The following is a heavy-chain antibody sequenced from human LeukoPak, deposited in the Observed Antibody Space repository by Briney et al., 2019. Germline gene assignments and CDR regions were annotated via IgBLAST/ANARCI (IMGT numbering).Heavy chain of an antibody. CDR2: ISHSGST. J-gene: IGHJ3*01. Sequence: SETLSLTCAVHGESLWGHFWSWLRQPPGKGLEWIAEISHSGSTNYNPSLMSRVTTSVDTSKNQFFLNVNSVTAADTAIYYCARVQWLPLDVFNFWGQGTMVTVSS. CDR1: GESLWGHF. V-gene: IGHV4-34*01. D-gene: IGHD6-19*01. CDR3: ARVQWLPLDVFNF.